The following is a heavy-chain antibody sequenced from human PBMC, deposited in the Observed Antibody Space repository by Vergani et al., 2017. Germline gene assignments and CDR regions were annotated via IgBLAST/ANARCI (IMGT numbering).Heavy chain of an antibody. CDR3: ARAHYDILTGYYYYGMDV. V-gene: IGHV1-2*02. CDR1: GYTFTGYY. Sequence: QVQLVQSGAEVKKPGASVKVSCKASGYTFTGYYMHWVRQAPGQGLEWMGWINPNSGGTNYAQKFQGRVTMTRDTSISTAYMELSRLRSDDTAVYYCARAHYDILTGYYYYGMDVWGQGTTVTVSS. CDR2: INPNSGGT. J-gene: IGHJ6*02. D-gene: IGHD3-9*01.